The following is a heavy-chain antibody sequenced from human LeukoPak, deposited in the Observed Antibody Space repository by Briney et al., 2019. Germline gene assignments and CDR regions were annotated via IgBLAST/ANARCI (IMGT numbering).Heavy chain of an antibody. D-gene: IGHD5-24*01. CDR1: GGSISNYY. CDR3: ARWGDSNNPLDH. CDR2: IYYSGST. J-gene: IGHJ4*02. V-gene: IGHV4-59*08. Sequence: SETLSLTCTVSGGSISNYYWSWIRQPPGKGLEWIGYIYYSGSTTYNPSLKSRVTISVDTSKNQFSLKLSSVTAADTAVYYCARWGDSNNPLDHWGQGTLVTVSS.